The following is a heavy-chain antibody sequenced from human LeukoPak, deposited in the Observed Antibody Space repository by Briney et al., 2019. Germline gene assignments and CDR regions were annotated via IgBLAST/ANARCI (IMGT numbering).Heavy chain of an antibody. D-gene: IGHD3-10*02. J-gene: IGHJ4*02. Sequence: GGSLRLSCAASGFTFSSYGMHWVRQAPGKGLEWVAGVTSDGGDQYSADSVKGRFTVSRDTSQNTFYLQITSLTAEDTAVYYCTRASRFRSPGMFDYWGQGTLVTVSS. CDR1: GFTFSSYG. V-gene: IGHV3-30*03. CDR3: TRASRFRSPGMFDY. CDR2: VTSDGGDQ.